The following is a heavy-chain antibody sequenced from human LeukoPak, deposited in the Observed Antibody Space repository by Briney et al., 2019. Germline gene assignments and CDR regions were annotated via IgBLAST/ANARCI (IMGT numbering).Heavy chain of an antibody. J-gene: IGHJ4*02. V-gene: IGHV4-34*01. CDR3: ARDLMT. Sequence: PSETLSLTCAVYGGSFSGKYWTWIRQPPGKGLEWIGEITHSGSTYYNPSLKSRVTISVDTSKNQFSLKLNSVTAADTAVYYCARDLMTWGQGTLVTASS. CDR2: ITHSGST. CDR1: GGSFSGKY.